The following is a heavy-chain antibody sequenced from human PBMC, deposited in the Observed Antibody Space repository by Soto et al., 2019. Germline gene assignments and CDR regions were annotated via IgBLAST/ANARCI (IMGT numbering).Heavy chain of an antibody. Sequence: GGSLRLSCAASGFTVSSNYMSWVRQAPGKGLEWVSVIYSGGSTYYADSVKGRFTISRHNSKNTLYLQMNSLRAEDTAVYYCARFGRGLRDDAFDIWGQGTMVTVSS. J-gene: IGHJ3*02. CDR3: ARFGRGLRDDAFDI. CDR1: GFTVSSNY. V-gene: IGHV3-53*04. D-gene: IGHD4-17*01. CDR2: IYSGGST.